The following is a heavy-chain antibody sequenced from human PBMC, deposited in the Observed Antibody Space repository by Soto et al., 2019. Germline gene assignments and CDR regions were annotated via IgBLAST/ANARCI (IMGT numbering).Heavy chain of an antibody. D-gene: IGHD2-2*02. V-gene: IGHV3-33*01. Sequence: GGSLRLACAASGFTFSSYGMHWVRQAPGKGLEWVAVIWYDGSNKYYADSVKVRFTISRDNSKNTLYLQMNSLRAEDTAVYYCARGPSRVLYYDAFDIWGQGTMVTVSS. CDR1: GFTFSSYG. J-gene: IGHJ3*02. CDR2: IWYDGSNK. CDR3: ARGPSRVLYYDAFDI.